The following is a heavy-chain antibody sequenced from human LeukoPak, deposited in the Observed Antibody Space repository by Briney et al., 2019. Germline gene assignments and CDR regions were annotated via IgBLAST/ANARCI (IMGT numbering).Heavy chain of an antibody. CDR2: TQYDGRYK. J-gene: IGHJ4*02. V-gene: IGHV3-30*02. CDR1: GFTFSSYG. CDR3: AKYRSYYGSGIDY. D-gene: IGHD3-10*01. Sequence: GGPLRLSCAASGFTFSSYGMHWVRQAPGKGLEWVAFTQYDGRYKHYADSVKGRFTVSRDNSKNTLYLQMNSLRAEDTAVYYCAKYRSYYGSGIDYWGQGTLVTVSS.